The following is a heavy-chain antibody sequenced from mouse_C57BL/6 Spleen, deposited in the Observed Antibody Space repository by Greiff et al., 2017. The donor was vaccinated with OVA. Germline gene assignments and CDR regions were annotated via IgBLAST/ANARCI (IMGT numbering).Heavy chain of an antibody. J-gene: IGHJ1*03. CDR3: ARERDYYGSSYGYFDV. V-gene: IGHV1-64*01. CDR2: IHPNSGST. CDR1: GYTFTSYW. D-gene: IGHD1-1*01. Sequence: QVQLQQSGAELVKPGASVKLSCKASGYTFTSYWMHWVKQRPGQGLEWIGMIHPNSGSTNYNEKFKSKATLTVDKSSSTAYMQLSSLTSEDSAVYYCARERDYYGSSYGYFDVWGTGTTVTVSS.